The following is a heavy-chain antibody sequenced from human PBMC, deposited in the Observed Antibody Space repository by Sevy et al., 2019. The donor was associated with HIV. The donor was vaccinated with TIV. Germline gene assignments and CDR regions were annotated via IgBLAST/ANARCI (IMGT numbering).Heavy chain of an antibody. CDR3: ARGPVTSSAVNFFDF. J-gene: IGHJ4*02. CDR2: IHTNGGGA. CDR1: GYTFVNYG. D-gene: IGHD2-2*01. V-gene: IGHV1-18*01. Sequence: ASVKGSCRTSGYTFVNYGVTWVRQIPGQGLEWLGWIHTNGGGAHPAQKLQHSVTLTADTSTNTSHMELESLTSDDTALYYCARGPVTSSAVNFFDFWGQGTLVTVSS.